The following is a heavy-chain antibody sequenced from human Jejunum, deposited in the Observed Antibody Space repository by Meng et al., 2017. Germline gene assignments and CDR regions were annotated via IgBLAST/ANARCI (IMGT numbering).Heavy chain of an antibody. D-gene: IGHD4-17*01. CDR2: IYYSGST. CDR1: GGSISGDDYY. V-gene: IGHV4-30-4*01. CDR3: ARTYADYPSYYFDY. Sequence: QVQLQESGPGLVKPSQTLSLTCSVSGGSISGDDYYWSWIRQPPGKGLEWIGYIYYSGSTYYNPSLKSRVTISVDTSKNQFSLKLSSVTAADTAVYYCARTYADYPSYYFDYWGQGTLVTVSS. J-gene: IGHJ4*02.